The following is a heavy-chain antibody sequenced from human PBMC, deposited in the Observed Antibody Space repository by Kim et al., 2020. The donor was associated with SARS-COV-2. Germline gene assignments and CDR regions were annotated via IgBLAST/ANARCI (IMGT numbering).Heavy chain of an antibody. D-gene: IGHD2-21*01. CDR2: ISWNSGSI. J-gene: IGHJ4*02. CDR1: GFTFDDYA. CDR3: AKARGRLWASPFDDY. V-gene: IGHV3-9*01. Sequence: GGSLRLSCAASGFTFDDYAMHWVRQAPGKGLEWVSGISWNSGSIGYADSVKGRFTISRDNAKNSLYLQMNSLRAEDTALYYCAKARGRLWASPFDDYWGQGTLVTVSS.